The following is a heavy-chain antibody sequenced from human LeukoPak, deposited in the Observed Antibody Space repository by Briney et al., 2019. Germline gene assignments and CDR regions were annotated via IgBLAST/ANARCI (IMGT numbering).Heavy chain of an antibody. CDR3: ARGPSKNTGYSSPLDY. J-gene: IGHJ4*02. Sequence: PGGSLRLSCGDSTFNFSDYGMHWVRQAPGKGLEWLALISYDGRTKFYADSLKGRFTISRDISKNTLYLQMNSLRAEDTAVYYCARGPSKNTGYSSPLDYWGQGTLVTVSS. CDR2: ISYDGRTK. CDR1: TFNFSDYG. D-gene: IGHD6-19*01. V-gene: IGHV3-30*03.